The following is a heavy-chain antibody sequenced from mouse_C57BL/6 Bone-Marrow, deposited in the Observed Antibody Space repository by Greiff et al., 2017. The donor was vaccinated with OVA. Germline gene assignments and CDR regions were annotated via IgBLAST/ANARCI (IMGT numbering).Heavy chain of an antibody. D-gene: IGHD1-1*01. CDR1: GYAFSSYW. Sequence: QVQLQQSGAELVKPGASVKISCKASGYAFSSYWMNWVKQRPGKGLEWIGQIYPGDGDTNYNGKFKGKATLTADKSSSTAYMQLSSLTSEDSAVYFCARSTTVVDDLDYWGQGTTLTVSS. J-gene: IGHJ2*01. CDR3: ARSTTVVDDLDY. V-gene: IGHV1-80*01. CDR2: IYPGDGDT.